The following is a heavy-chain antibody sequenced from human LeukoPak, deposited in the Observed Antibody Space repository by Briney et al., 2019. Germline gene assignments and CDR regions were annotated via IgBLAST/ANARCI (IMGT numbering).Heavy chain of an antibody. D-gene: IGHD1-26*01. Sequence: GGSLRLSCAASGFTFSSYAMSWVRQAPGKGLEWVAFISWDGNKKYCADSVEGRFTISRDSPKNTLFLQMNSLRAEDTAVYYCARDLSRSYSVDYWGQGTLVTVSS. J-gene: IGHJ4*02. CDR3: ARDLSRSYSVDY. V-gene: IGHV3-30*04. CDR1: GFTFSSYA. CDR2: ISWDGNKK.